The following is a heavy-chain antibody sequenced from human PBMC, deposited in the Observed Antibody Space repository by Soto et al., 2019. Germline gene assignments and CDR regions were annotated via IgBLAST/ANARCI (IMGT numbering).Heavy chain of an antibody. V-gene: IGHV1-69*13. CDR1: RVAFSKFI. CDR2: IIPIFGTA. CDR3: AKVRYSSPMGYYYGMDV. D-gene: IGHD6-19*01. Sequence: SVKVSCKSSRVAFSKFIVTWVRQAPGLGLEWVGGIIPIFGTANYAQKFQGRVTITADESTSTSYMEVNNLRSEDTAVYYCAKVRYSSPMGYYYGMDVWGQGTTVTV. J-gene: IGHJ6*02.